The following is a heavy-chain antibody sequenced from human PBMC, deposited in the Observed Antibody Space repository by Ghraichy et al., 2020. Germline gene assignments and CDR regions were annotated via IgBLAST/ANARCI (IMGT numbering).Heavy chain of an antibody. Sequence: ASVKVSCKASGYTFTSYDINWVRQATGQGLEWMGWMNPNSGITGYAQKFQGRVTMTRNTSISTAYMELSSLRSEDTAVYYCARVLKYYYYYYGMDVWGQGTTVTVSS. CDR1: GYTFTSYD. J-gene: IGHJ6*02. V-gene: IGHV1-8*01. CDR2: MNPNSGIT. CDR3: ARVLKYYYYYYGMDV.